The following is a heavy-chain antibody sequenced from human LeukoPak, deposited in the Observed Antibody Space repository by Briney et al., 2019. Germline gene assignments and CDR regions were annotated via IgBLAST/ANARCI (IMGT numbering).Heavy chain of an antibody. V-gene: IGHV5-51*01. D-gene: IGHD3-9*01. CDR2: IYPGDSDT. Sequence: GESLQISCQGSGYSFTSYWIGWARQMPGKGREWMGIIYPGDSDTRYSPSFQGQVTISADKSISTAYLQWSSLKASATAMYYCARQGPRPSLTGGSAFDIWGQGTMVTVSS. CDR1: GYSFTSYW. CDR3: ARQGPRPSLTGGSAFDI. J-gene: IGHJ3*02.